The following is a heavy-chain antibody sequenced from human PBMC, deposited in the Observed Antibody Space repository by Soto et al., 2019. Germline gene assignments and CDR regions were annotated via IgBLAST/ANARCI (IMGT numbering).Heavy chain of an antibody. CDR1: GFTFSSYW. CDR2: INSDGSST. Sequence: PGGSLRLSCAASGFTFSSYWMHWVRQAPGKGLVWVSRINSDGSSTSYADSVKGRFTISRDNAKNTLYLQMNSLRAEDTAVYYCARGMPDTAMVDDYWGQGTLVTVSS. J-gene: IGHJ4*02. D-gene: IGHD5-18*01. CDR3: ARGMPDTAMVDDY. V-gene: IGHV3-74*01.